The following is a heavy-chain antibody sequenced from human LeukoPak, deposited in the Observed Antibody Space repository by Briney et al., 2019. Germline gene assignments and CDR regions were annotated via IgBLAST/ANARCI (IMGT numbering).Heavy chain of an antibody. CDR1: GGSVSSGSYY. D-gene: IGHD6-13*01. J-gene: IGHJ4*02. CDR2: IYYSGST. V-gene: IGHV4-61*01. CDR3: ARGKYSSSWLDY. Sequence: SETLSLTCTVSGGSVSSGSYYWSWIRQPPGKGLEWIGYIYYSGSTNYNPSLKSRVAISVDTSKNQFSLKLSPVTAADTAVYYCARGKYSSSWLDYWGQGTLVTDSS.